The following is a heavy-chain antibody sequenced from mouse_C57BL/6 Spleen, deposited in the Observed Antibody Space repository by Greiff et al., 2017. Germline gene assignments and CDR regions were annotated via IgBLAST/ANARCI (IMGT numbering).Heavy chain of an antibody. CDR1: GYTFTTYP. V-gene: IGHV1-47*01. CDR2: FHTYNDDT. D-gene: IGHD2-1*01. Sequence: VQLQQSGAELVKPGASVKMSCKASGYTFTTYPIEWMKQNHGKRLEWIGNFHTYNDDTKSNEKFKGKATLTVEKSSSTVYLELSRLPSDDSAVYYCARRGVYCNSFAYWGQGTLVTVSA. CDR3: ARRGVYCNSFAY. J-gene: IGHJ3*01.